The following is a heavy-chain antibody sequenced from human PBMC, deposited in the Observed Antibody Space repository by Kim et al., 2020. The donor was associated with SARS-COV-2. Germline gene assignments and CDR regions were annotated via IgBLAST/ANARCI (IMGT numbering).Heavy chain of an antibody. CDR1: GYTFTSYY. J-gene: IGHJ3*02. CDR2: INPSGGST. D-gene: IGHD2-21*01. Sequence: ASVKVSCKASGYTFTSYYMHWVRQAPGQGLEWMGIINPSGGSTSYAQKFQGRVTMTRDTSTSTVYMELSSLRSEDTAVYYCARVSYCGGDCYWGAFDIWGQGTMVTVSS. V-gene: IGHV1-46*01. CDR3: ARVSYCGGDCYWGAFDI.